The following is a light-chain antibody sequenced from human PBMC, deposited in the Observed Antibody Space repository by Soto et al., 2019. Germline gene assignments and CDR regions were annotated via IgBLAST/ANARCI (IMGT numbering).Light chain of an antibody. J-gene: IGKJ4*01. CDR3: QQYGSSPLIT. CDR2: GAS. V-gene: IGKV3-20*01. CDR1: QSVSSSY. Sequence: EIVLTQSPGTLSLSPGERATLSCRASQSVSSSYLAWYQQKPGQAPRLLIYGASSRATGIPDRFSGSGSGTYFTLTLSRLEPEDFAVYYCQQYGSSPLITFGGGTKVEIK.